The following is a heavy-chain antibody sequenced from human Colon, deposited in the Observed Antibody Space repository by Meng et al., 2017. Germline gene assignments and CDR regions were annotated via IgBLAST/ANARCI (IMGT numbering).Heavy chain of an antibody. Sequence: ESGPGRVKPSETLSLTCAVSGGSISRSDWWSWVRQPPGKGLEWIGETSHSGSTNYSPSLKSRVTISLDKSKNQLSLKLNSVTAADTAVYYCASSDYYRSDYWGQGTLVTVSS. CDR3: ASSDYYRSDY. J-gene: IGHJ4*02. V-gene: IGHV4-4*02. CDR1: GGSISRSDW. D-gene: IGHD3-22*01. CDR2: TSHSGST.